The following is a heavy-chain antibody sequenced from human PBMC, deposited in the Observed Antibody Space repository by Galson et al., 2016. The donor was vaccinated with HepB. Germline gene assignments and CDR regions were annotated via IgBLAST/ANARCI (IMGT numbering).Heavy chain of an antibody. J-gene: IGHJ6*04. CDR3: ARLIASPWNNYYYYGMDV. CDR2: INSGGNIK. Sequence: SLRLSCADSGFIFSSYEINWVRQAPGKGLEWVSYINSGGNIKYYADSVKGRFTISRDNAKNSVYLQMNSLRAEDTGVYYCARLIASPWNNYYYYGMDVWGKGTTVTVSS. CDR1: GFIFSSYE. D-gene: IGHD3-16*01. V-gene: IGHV3-48*03.